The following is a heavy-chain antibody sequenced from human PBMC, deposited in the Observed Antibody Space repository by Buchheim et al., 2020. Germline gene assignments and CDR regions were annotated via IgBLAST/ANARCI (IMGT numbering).Heavy chain of an antibody. Sequence: VQLVESGGGLVQPGGYLRLSCAASGFTFSDLWMHWVRQTPGKGLMWVSRINSDGSSTIYGESVKGRFTVYRDNAKNKLYLQMNSLRAEDTGVYYCARDPLLNGGTLDYWGQGT. CDR1: GFTFSDLW. CDR3: ARDPLLNGGTLDY. V-gene: IGHV3-74*01. J-gene: IGHJ4*02. CDR2: INSDGSST. D-gene: IGHD1-1*01.